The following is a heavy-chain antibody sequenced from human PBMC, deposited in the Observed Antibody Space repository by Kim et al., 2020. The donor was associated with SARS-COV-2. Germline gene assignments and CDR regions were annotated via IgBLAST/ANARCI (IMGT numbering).Heavy chain of an antibody. D-gene: IGHD6-13*01. CDR1: GFTFSSYA. V-gene: IGHV3-30*04. Sequence: GGSLRLSCAASGFTFSSYAMHWVRQAPGKGLEWVAVISYDGSNKYYADSVKGRFTISRDNSKNTLYLQMNSLRAEDTAVYYCAREGRSWYTNWFDPWGQG. J-gene: IGHJ5*02. CDR3: AREGRSWYTNWFDP. CDR2: ISYDGSNK.